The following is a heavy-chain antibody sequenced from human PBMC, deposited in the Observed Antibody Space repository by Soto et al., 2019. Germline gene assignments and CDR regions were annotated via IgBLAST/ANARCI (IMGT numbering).Heavy chain of an antibody. Sequence: QVQLVQSGAEVKKPGSSVKVSCKASGGTLSSYAISWVRQAPGQGLEWMGGIIPIFGTANYAQKFQGRVTITADESTSTAYMELSSLRSEDTAVYYCARGGGTTPTYYYYGMDVWGQGTTVTVSS. CDR3: ARGGGTTPTYYYYGMDV. V-gene: IGHV1-69*01. CDR1: GGTLSSYA. D-gene: IGHD1-7*01. J-gene: IGHJ6*02. CDR2: IIPIFGTA.